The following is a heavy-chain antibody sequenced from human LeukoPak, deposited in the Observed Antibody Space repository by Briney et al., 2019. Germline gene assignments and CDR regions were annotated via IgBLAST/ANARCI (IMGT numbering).Heavy chain of an antibody. V-gene: IGHV3-30*02. CDR1: GFTFSSYG. CDR3: ARVKGCSSTSCPADY. D-gene: IGHD2-2*01. CDR2: IRYDGSNK. J-gene: IGHJ4*02. Sequence: GGSLRLSCAASGFTFSSYGMHWVRQAPGKGLEWVAFIRYDGSNKYYADSVKGRFTISRDNAKNSLYLQMNSLRAEDTAVYYCARVKGCSSTSCPADYWGQGTLVTVSS.